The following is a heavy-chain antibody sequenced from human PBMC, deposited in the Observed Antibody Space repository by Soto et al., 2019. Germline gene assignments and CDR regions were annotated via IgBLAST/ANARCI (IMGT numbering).Heavy chain of an antibody. Sequence: SETLSLTCTVSGGSISSYYWSWIRQPPGKGLEWIGYIYYSGSTNYNPSLKSRVTISVDTSKNQFSLKLSSVTAADTAVYYCARGEGRGGYDYYYYGMDVWGQGTTVTVSS. D-gene: IGHD5-12*01. CDR3: ARGEGRGGYDYYYYGMDV. V-gene: IGHV4-59*01. CDR2: IYYSGST. J-gene: IGHJ6*02. CDR1: GGSISSYY.